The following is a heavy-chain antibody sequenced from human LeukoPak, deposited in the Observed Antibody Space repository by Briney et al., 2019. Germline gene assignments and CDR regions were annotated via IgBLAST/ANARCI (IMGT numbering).Heavy chain of an antibody. CDR3: AKDRGSGTYNSYGMDV. V-gene: IGHV3-30*18. CDR2: ISNDGSNT. D-gene: IGHD5-12*01. Sequence: GGSLRLSCAASGFTFSSYGMQWVRQAPGKGLEWVALISNDGSNTYYEDSVEGRFTISRDNSKNTLYLQMDSLRAEDTAVYYCAKDRGSGTYNSYGMDVWGQGTTVTVSS. J-gene: IGHJ6*02. CDR1: GFTFSSYG.